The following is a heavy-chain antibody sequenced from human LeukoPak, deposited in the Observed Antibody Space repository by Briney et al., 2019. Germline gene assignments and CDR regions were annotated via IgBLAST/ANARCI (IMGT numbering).Heavy chain of an antibody. Sequence: SETLSHTCTVSGGSISSGSYYWTWIRQYPWKGLEWIGYTHYSGSGYNNPSLKSRVTISVDTSKSQFSLKLNSVTAADTAVYFCARAILTASGFVWHFDLWGRGTLVTVSS. V-gene: IGHV4-31*03. D-gene: IGHD3-3*01. J-gene: IGHJ2*01. CDR3: ARAILTASGFVWHFDL. CDR2: THYSGSG. CDR1: GGSISSGSYY.